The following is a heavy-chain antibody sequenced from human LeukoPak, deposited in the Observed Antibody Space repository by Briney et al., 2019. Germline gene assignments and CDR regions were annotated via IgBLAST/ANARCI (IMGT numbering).Heavy chain of an antibody. J-gene: IGHJ5*02. V-gene: IGHV3-7*01. D-gene: IGHD3-16*01. CDR2: IKKDGSGE. CDR3: VRDSFSGTWGKFRFDL. CDR1: GFTFSTNW. Sequence: PGGSLRLSCAGSGFTFSTNWMSWVRQAPGRGLEWVATIKKDGSGEYYADSVKGRFTTSRDNPKNSLFLQMNSLRGEDAAVYYCVRDSFSGTWGKFRFDLWGQGTLVTVSS.